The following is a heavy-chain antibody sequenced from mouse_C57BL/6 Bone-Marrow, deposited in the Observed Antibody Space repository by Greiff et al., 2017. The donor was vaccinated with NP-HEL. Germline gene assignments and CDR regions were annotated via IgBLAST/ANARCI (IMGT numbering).Heavy chain of an antibody. CDR1: GFSLSTFGMG. J-gene: IGHJ2*01. Sequence: QVTLKESGPGILQPSQTLSLTCSFSGFSLSTFGMGVGWIRQPSGKGLEWLAHIWWDDDKYYNPALKSRLTIYKDTSKNQVFLKIANVDTADTATYYCARIGRVSRRIYGSPDYWGQGTTLTVSS. D-gene: IGHD1-1*01. CDR3: ARIGRVSRRIYGSPDY. V-gene: IGHV8-8*01. CDR2: IWWDDDK.